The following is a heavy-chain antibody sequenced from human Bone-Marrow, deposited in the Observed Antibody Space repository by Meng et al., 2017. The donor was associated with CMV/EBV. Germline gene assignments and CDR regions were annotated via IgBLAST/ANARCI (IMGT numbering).Heavy chain of an antibody. D-gene: IGHD3-3*01. CDR2: ISYDGSNK. Sequence: GESLKISCAASGFTFSSYAMHWVRQAPGKGLEWVAVISYDGSNKYYADSVKGRFTISRDNSKNTLYLQMNSLRAEDTAVYYCARDFSVLRLLEWLPTPYYYGMDVWGQGTTVTVSS. CDR3: ARDFSVLRLLEWLPTPYYYGMDV. CDR1: GFTFSSYA. J-gene: IGHJ6*02. V-gene: IGHV3-30-3*01.